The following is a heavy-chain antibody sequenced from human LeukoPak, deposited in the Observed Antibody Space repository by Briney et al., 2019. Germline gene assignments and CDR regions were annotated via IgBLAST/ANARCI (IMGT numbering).Heavy chain of an antibody. CDR2: IYSGVNT. CDR3: ARDVAREFDY. J-gene: IGHJ4*02. V-gene: IGHV3-53*01. Sequence: PGGSLRLSCAASGFTVSSNYMSWVRQAPGKGLEWVSVIYSGVNTYYADSVEGRFTISRDDSKNTLYLQMNSLRAEDTAVYYCARDVAREFDYWGQGTLVTVSS. CDR1: GFTVSSNY.